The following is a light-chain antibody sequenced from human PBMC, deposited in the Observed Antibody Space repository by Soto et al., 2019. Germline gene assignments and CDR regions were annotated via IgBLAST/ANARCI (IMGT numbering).Light chain of an antibody. CDR3: QQYNSQPVT. V-gene: IGKV1-5*01. Sequence: DIQMTQSPSTLSASVRDRVAITCRASQNIDRWLAWYQQKPGKAPKLLIYDASSLESGVPSRFSGSGSGTEFTLTISSLQPDDFAACYCQQYNSQPVTFGGGTKVEIK. CDR1: QNIDRW. J-gene: IGKJ4*01. CDR2: DAS.